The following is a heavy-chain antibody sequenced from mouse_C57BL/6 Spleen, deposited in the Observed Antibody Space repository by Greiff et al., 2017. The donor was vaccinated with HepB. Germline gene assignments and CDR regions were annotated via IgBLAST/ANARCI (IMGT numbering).Heavy chain of an antibody. CDR2: INPNNGGT. J-gene: IGHJ3*01. D-gene: IGHD2-10*01. Sequence: VQLQQSGPELVKPGASVKISCKASGYTFTDYYMNWVKQSHGKSLEWIGDINPNNGGTSYNQKFKGKATLTVDKSSSTAYMELRSLTSEDSAVYYCATYYGNHAWFAYWGQGTLVTVSA. CDR1: GYTFTDYY. CDR3: ATYYGNHAWFAY. V-gene: IGHV1-26*01.